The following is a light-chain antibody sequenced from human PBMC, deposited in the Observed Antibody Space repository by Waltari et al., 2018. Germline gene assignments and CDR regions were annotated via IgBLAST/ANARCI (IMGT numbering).Light chain of an antibody. CDR1: QSVSSY. CDR2: DAS. J-gene: IGKJ4*01. CDR3: QQRSNWPKLT. V-gene: IGKV3-11*01. Sequence: EIVLTQSPATLSLSPGERATLSCGASQSVSSYLAWYQQKPGQTPRLLIYDASNMATGIPARFSGSGSGTDFTLTISSLEPEDFAVYYCQQRSNWPKLTFGGGTKVEIK.